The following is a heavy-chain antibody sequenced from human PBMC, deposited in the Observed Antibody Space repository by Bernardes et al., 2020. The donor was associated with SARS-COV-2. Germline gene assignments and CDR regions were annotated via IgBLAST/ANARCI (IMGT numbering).Heavy chain of an antibody. CDR2: MNPNSGNT. D-gene: IGHD3-16*02. V-gene: IGHV1-8*01. J-gene: IGHJ6*02. CDR3: ARGADYVWGSYRYYYYGMDV. CDR1: GYTFTSYD. Sequence: ASVKVSCKASGYTFTSYDINWVRQATGQGLEWMGWMNPNSGNTGYAQKFQGRVTMTRNTSISTAYMELSSLRSEDTAVYYCARGADYVWGSYRYYYYGMDVWGQGTTVTVSS.